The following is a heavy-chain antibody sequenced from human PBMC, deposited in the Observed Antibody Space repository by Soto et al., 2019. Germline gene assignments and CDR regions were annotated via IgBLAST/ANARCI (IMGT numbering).Heavy chain of an antibody. CDR2: INAGNGNT. CDR3: ASYSSSWVDYGMDV. V-gene: IGHV1-3*01. D-gene: IGHD6-13*01. J-gene: IGHJ6*02. Sequence: ASVKVSCKASGYTFNSNAMHWVRQAPGQRLEWMGWINAGNGNTKYSQKFQGRVTITRGTSASTAYMELSSLRSEDTAVYYCASYSSSWVDYGMDVWGQGTTVTVSS. CDR1: GYTFNSNA.